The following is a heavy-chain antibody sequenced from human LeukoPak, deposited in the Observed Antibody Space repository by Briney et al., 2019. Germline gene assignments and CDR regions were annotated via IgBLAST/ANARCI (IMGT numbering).Heavy chain of an antibody. CDR1: GYSFSSSW. D-gene: IGHD3-10*01. CDR3: ARGVTMVRGVFFDY. CDR2: FYPGDSDP. V-gene: IGHV5-51*01. J-gene: IGHJ4*02. Sequence: GESLKISCKGSGYSFSSSWIGWVRQMPGKGLEWMGIFYPGDSDPRYSPSFQGQVTISADKSISTAYLQWRSLKASDSAMYYCARGVTMVRGVFFDYWGQGTLVTISS.